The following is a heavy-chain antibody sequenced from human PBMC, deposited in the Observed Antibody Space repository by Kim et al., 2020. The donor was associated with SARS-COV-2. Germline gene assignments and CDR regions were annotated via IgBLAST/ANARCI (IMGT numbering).Heavy chain of an antibody. Sequence: GGSLRLSCAASGFSFSDSYMTRIRQAPGKGLEWISYISGRSTFIDYADSVKGRFTVSRDNAKNSLFLQMSSLSAEDTAVYYCARNALAAGGTNNWFDSWGQGTLVTVSS. V-gene: IGHV3-11*03. D-gene: IGHD2-15*01. J-gene: IGHJ5*01. CDR3: ARNALAAGGTNNWFDS. CDR1: GFSFSDSY. CDR2: ISGRSTFI.